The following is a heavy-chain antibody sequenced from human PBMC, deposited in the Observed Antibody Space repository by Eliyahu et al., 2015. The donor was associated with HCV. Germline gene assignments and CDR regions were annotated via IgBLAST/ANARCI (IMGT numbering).Heavy chain of an antibody. CDR1: GGSXXTXY. V-gene: IGHV4-59*01. D-gene: IGHD6-19*01. CDR3: ASGGGGIAVAGTGGWFDP. J-gene: IGHJ5*02. Sequence: QVQLQESGPGLVKPSETLSLTCTXXGGSXXTXYWSWIRQPPGKGLEWMVDIHYSGSTNYNPSLKSRVTISVDTSKNQFSLNLTSVTAADTAVYYCASGGGGIAVAGTGGWFDPWGQGTLVTVSS. CDR2: IHYSGST.